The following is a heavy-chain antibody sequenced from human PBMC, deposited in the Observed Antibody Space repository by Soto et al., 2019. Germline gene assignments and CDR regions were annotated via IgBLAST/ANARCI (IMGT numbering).Heavy chain of an antibody. J-gene: IGHJ6*02. CDR1: GFTVSSYA. D-gene: IGHD6-19*01. V-gene: IGHV3-23*01. CDR2: FTGSDSST. CDR3: AKAVAEVHYCYGMDV. Sequence: EVQLLESGGGLVQPGGSLRLSCAASGFTVSSYAMRWVRQAPGKGLEWVSTFTGSDSSTYYAVSVKGRFTISRDNSKNTLYLPMNSLTAEDAALYYSAKAVAEVHYCYGMDVWGQGTTVTVSS.